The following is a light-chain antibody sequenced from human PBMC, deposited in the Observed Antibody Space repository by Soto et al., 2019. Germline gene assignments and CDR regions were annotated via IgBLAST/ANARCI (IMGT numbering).Light chain of an antibody. V-gene: IGKV3-11*01. Sequence: EIVLTQSPATLSLSPGERATLSCRASQSVGYFLAWYQQNPGQAPRLLIYDASNRATGVPARFTGSGSGTDFTLTISSLEPEDFAVYYCQQRSNWPPSLSFGGGTRVEI. CDR3: QQRSNWPPSLS. CDR2: DAS. CDR1: QSVGYF. J-gene: IGKJ4*01.